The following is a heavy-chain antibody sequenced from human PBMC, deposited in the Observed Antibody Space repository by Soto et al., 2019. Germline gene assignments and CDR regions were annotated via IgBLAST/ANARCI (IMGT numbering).Heavy chain of an antibody. Sequence: QVQLVQSGAEVKKPGSSVKVSCKASGGTFSSYAISWVRQAPGQGLEWMGGIIPIFGTANYAQKFQGRVTMTADESTSTAYMELSSLRSEDTAVYYCAQQGGRGPNYYYGMDVWGQGTTVTVSS. D-gene: IGHD2-2*01. CDR3: AQQGGRGPNYYYGMDV. J-gene: IGHJ6*02. CDR2: IIPIFGTA. CDR1: GGTFSSYA. V-gene: IGHV1-69*01.